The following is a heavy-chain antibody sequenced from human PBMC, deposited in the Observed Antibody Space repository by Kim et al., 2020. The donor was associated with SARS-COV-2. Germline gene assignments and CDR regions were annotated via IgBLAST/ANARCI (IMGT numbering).Heavy chain of an antibody. D-gene: IGHD3-10*02. V-gene: IGHV3-7*01. CDR2: INQDGSES. Sequence: GGSLRLSCAASGFTFSHDWMTWVRQAPGKGLEWVANINQDGSESYYVDSVKGRLTISRDNAKNSLYLQMNSLIVEDTAVYYCARSVFGDNYWGQGTLVSVSS. CDR3: ARSVFGDNY. J-gene: IGHJ4*02. CDR1: GFTFSHDW.